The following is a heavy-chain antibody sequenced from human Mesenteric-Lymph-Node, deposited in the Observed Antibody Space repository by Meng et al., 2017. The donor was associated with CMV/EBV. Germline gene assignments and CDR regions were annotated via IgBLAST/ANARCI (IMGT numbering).Heavy chain of an antibody. CDR3: ARFCHRRIVVVPAARSGDGMDV. CDR1: YY. D-gene: IGHD2-2*01. V-gene: IGHV4-34*01. Sequence: YYWSWIRQPPGKGLEWIGEIKHSGSTNYNPSIKSRVTISVDTSKNQFSLKLSSVTAADTAVYYCARFCHRRIVVVPAARSGDGMDVWGQGTTVTVSS. CDR2: IKHSGST. J-gene: IGHJ6*02.